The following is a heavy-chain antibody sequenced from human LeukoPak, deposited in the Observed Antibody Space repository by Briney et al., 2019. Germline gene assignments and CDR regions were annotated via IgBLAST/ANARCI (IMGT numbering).Heavy chain of an antibody. D-gene: IGHD3-3*01. CDR1: GYTFTGYY. V-gene: IGHV1-2*02. J-gene: IGHJ4*02. CDR3: ARDGSITIFGVIFDY. Sequence: ASVKVSCKASGYTFTGYYMHCVRQAPGQGLEWMGWINPNSGGTNYAQKFQGRVTMTRDTSISTAYMELSRLRSDDTAVYYCARDGSITIFGVIFDYWGQGTLVTVSS. CDR2: INPNSGGT.